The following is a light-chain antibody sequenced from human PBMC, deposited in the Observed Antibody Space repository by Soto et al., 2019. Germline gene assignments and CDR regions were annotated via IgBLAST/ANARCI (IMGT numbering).Light chain of an antibody. Sequence: QSVLTQPASVSGSPGQSITISCTGTSSDVGSYNLVSWYQQHPGKAPKLMIYEVSKRPSGVSNRFSGSKSGNTASLTISGLQAEDEDDYYCCSYGGSSTYVFGTGTKLTVL. CDR1: SSDVGSYNL. J-gene: IGLJ1*01. CDR3: CSYGGSSTYV. CDR2: EVS. V-gene: IGLV2-23*02.